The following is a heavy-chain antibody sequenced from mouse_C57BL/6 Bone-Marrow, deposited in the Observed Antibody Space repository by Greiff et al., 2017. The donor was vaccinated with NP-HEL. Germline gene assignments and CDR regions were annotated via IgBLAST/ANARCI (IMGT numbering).Heavy chain of an antibody. V-gene: IGHV14-4*01. D-gene: IGHD2-3*01. CDR3: TTGDGYYLYAMDD. J-gene: IGHJ4*01. CDR1: GFNIKDDY. CDR2: LDPENGDT. Sequence: VQLQQSGAELVRPGASVKLSCTASGFNIKDDYMHWVKQRPEQGLEWIGWLDPENGDTEYASKFQGKATITADTSSNTAYLQLSSLTSEDTAVYYCTTGDGYYLYAMDDWGQGTSVTVSS.